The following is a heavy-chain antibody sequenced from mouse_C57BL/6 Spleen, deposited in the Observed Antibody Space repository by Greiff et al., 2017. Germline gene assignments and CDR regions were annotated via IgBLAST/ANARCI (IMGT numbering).Heavy chain of an antibody. D-gene: IGHD1-1*01. CDR2: ISYDGSN. Sequence: EVQVVESGPGLVKPSQSLSLTCSVTGYSITSGYYWNWIRQFPGNKLEWMGYISYDGSNNYNPSLKNRIPITRDTSKNQFFLKLNSVTTEDTATYYCARDRDYYYFYAMDYWGQGTSVTVSS. CDR3: ARDRDYYYFYAMDY. CDR1: GYSITSGYY. J-gene: IGHJ4*01. V-gene: IGHV3-6*01.